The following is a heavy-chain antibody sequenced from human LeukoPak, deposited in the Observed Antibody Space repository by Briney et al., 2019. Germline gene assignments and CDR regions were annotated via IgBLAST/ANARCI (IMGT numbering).Heavy chain of an antibody. Sequence: GGSLRLSCAASGFTFSNAWMSWVRQAPGKGLEGVGRIKSKTDGGATDYAAPVKGRFTISRDDSKNTLYLQMNSLKTEDTAVYYCTTDLPLYCSCGSCYSANDCWGQGTLVTVSS. CDR3: TTDLPLYCSCGSCYSANDC. CDR2: IKSKTDGGAT. V-gene: IGHV3-15*01. D-gene: IGHD2-15*01. CDR1: GFTFSNAW. J-gene: IGHJ4*02.